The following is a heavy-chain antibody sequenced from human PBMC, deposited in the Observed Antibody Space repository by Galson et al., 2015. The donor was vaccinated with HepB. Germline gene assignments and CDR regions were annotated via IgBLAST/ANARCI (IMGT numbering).Heavy chain of an antibody. CDR1: GYSFTSYW. V-gene: IGHV5-51*03. Sequence: QSGAEVKKPGESLKISCKGSGYSFTSYWIGWVRQMPGKGLEWMGIIYPGDSDTRYSPSFQSQVTISADKSISTAYLQWSSLKASDTAMYYCASPSQYSSSFSHYYYGMDVWGQGTTVTVSS. CDR2: IYPGDSDT. J-gene: IGHJ6*02. CDR3: ASPSQYSSSFSHYYYGMDV. D-gene: IGHD6-6*01.